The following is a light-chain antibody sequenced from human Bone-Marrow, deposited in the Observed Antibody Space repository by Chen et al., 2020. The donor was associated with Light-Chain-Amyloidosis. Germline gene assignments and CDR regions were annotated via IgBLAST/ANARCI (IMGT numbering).Light chain of an antibody. CDR2: EVT. CDR1: SSDVGGDNH. Sequence: QSALTQPASVSGSPGQSITIAGTGTSSDVGGDNHVSWYQQHPAKAPKLMIYEVTNRPSWVPDRFSGSKSANTASLTISGLQTEDEADYFCSSYTITNTLVFGSGTRVTVL. J-gene: IGLJ1*01. V-gene: IGLV2-14*01. CDR3: SSYTITNTLV.